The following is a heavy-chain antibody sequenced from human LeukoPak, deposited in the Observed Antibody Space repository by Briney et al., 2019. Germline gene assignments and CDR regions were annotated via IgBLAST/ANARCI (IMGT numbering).Heavy chain of an antibody. CDR3: ASSGGWWNYYYGMDV. CDR2: IYYSGST. V-gene: IGHV4-39*07. D-gene: IGHD2-8*02. CDR1: GGSISSSSYY. J-gene: IGHJ6*02. Sequence: SETLSLTCTVSGGSISSSSYYWGWIRQPPGKGLEWIGSIYYSGSTYYNPSLKSRVTISVDTSKNQFSLKLSSVTAADTAVYYCASSGGWWNYYYGMDVWGQGTTVTVSS.